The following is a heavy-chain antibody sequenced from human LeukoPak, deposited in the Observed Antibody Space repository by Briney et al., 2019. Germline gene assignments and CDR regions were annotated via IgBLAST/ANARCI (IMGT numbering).Heavy chain of an antibody. CDR3: AALAVAGTGDYYYYGMDV. CDR1: GYTFTSYY. D-gene: IGHD6-19*01. J-gene: IGHJ6*04. CDR2: IDPSGGST. V-gene: IGHV1-46*01. Sequence: ASVKVSCKASGYTFTSYYMHWVRQVPGQGLEWMGIIDPSGGSTSYAQKFQGRVTMTRDTSTSTVYMELSSLRSEDTAVYYCAALAVAGTGDYYYYGMDVWAKGTTVTVSS.